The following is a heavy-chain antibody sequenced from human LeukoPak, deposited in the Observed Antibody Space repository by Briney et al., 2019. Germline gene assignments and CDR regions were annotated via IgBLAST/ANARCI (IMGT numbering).Heavy chain of an antibody. Sequence: GGSLRLSCAASGFTFSNYWMHWVRQVPGKGLVWVSRINSVGSSTSYAESVEGRFTISRDNAKNTLYLQMNSLRAEDTAVYYCARLEYYYVSGNYYKLFDYWGQGTLVTVCS. V-gene: IGHV3-74*01. CDR2: INSVGSST. CDR1: GFTFSNYW. D-gene: IGHD3-10*01. J-gene: IGHJ4*02. CDR3: ARLEYYYVSGNYYKLFDY.